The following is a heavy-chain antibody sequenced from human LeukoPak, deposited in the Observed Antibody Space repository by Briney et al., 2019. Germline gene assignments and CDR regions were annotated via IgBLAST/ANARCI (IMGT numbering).Heavy chain of an antibody. CDR3: ARDRSGSSPYFDD. V-gene: IGHV4-30-4*01. D-gene: IGHD1-26*01. J-gene: IGHJ4*02. CDR1: GGSISSGDYY. Sequence: SETLSLTCTVSGGSISSGDYYWSWTRQPPGKGLEWIGYIYYSGSTYYNPSLKSRVTISVDTSKNQFSLKLSSVTAADTAVYYCARDRSGSSPYFDDWGQGTLVTVSS. CDR2: IYYSGST.